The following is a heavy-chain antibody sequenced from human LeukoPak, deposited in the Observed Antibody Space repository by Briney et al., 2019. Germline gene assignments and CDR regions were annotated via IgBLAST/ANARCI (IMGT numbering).Heavy chain of an antibody. V-gene: IGHV3-48*03. Sequence: PGGSLRLSCAASGFTFSSSEMNWVRQAPGKGLEWVSYISSSGSSIYYADSVKGRFTISSDNAKNSLYLQMNSLRAEDTAVYYCARGKNWFDPWGQGTLVTVSS. J-gene: IGHJ5*02. CDR1: GFTFSSSE. CDR3: ARGKNWFDP. CDR2: ISSSGSSI.